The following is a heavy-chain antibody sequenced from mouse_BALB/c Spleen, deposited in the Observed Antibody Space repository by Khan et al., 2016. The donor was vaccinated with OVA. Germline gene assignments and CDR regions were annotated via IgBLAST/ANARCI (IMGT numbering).Heavy chain of an antibody. CDR2: ISYSGNT. D-gene: IGHD1-1*02. V-gene: IGHV3-2*02. J-gene: IGHJ2*01. Sequence: EVELVESGPGLVKPSQSLSLTCTVTGYSITTDYAWNWIRQFPGNKLEWMGYISYSGNTKYNPSLKSRISITRDTSKNQFFLQLKSVTTEDTARYYCARSYGGDFDYWGQGTTLTVSS. CDR1: GYSITTDYA. CDR3: ARSYGGDFDY.